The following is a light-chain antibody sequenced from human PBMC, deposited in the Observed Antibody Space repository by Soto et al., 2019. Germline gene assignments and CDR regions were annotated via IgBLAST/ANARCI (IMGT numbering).Light chain of an antibody. J-gene: IGKJ1*01. CDR3: QQYNNWPPT. CDR1: QSVSSN. Sequence: EIVMTQSPATLSVSPGERATHSCRASQSVSSNLAWYQQKPGQAPRLLIYGASTRATGIPARFSGSGSGTEFTLTISSLQSEDFAVYCCQQYNNWPPTFGQGTKVEIK. CDR2: GAS. V-gene: IGKV3-15*01.